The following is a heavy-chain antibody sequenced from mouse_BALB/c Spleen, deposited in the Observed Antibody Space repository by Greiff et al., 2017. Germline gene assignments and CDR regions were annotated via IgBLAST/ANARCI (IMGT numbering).Heavy chain of an antibody. J-gene: IGHJ2*01. CDR3: ASIYYDYDDY. D-gene: IGHD2-4*01. CDR2: IDPANGNT. V-gene: IGHV14-3*02. CDR1: GFNIKATY. Sequence: VQLQQSGAELVKPGASVKLSCTASGFNIKATYMHWVKQRPEQGLEWIGRIDPANGNTKYDPKFQGKATITADTSSNTAYLQLSSLTSEDTAVYYCASIYYDYDDYWGQGTTLTVSS.